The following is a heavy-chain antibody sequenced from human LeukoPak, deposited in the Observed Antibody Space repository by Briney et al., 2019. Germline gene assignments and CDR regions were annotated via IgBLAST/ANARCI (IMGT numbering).Heavy chain of an antibody. J-gene: IGHJ6*02. CDR1: GDSISSGSYY. V-gene: IGHV4-30-2*01. Sequence: SQTLSLTCTVSGDSISSGSYYWTWIRQPPGKGLEWIGYIYHSGSTYYNPSLKSRVTISVDTSKNQFSLKLSSVTAADTAVYYCARVRVSGSYSLYYYYGMDVWGQGTTVTVSS. D-gene: IGHD3-10*01. CDR3: ARVRVSGSYSLYYYYGMDV. CDR2: IYHSGST.